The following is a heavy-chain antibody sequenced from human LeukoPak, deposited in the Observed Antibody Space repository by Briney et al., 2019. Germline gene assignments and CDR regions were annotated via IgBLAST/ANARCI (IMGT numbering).Heavy chain of an antibody. D-gene: IGHD3-22*01. CDR2: INAGNGNT. J-gene: IGHJ4*02. V-gene: IGHV1-3*01. CDR3: ASLYYYDSSGYYGPFGY. CDR1: GYTFTSYA. Sequence: ASVKVSCKASGYTFTSYAMHWVRQAPGQRLEWMGWINAGNGNTKYSQKFQGRVTITRDTSASTAYMELSSLRSEDTAVYYCASLYYYDSSGYYGPFGYWGQGTLVTVSS.